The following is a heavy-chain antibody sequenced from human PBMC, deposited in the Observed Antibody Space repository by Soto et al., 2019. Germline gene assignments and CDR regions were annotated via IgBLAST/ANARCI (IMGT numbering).Heavy chain of an antibody. CDR3: ARGIAVAGTIDYYYYYGMDV. CDR1: GYTFTSYG. Sequence: ASVKVSCKASGYTFTSYGISWVRQAPGQGLEWMGWISAYNGNTNYAQKLQGRVTMTTDTSTSTAYMELRSLRSDDTAVYYCARGIAVAGTIDYYYYYGMDVWGQGTTVTVSS. CDR2: ISAYNGNT. D-gene: IGHD6-19*01. V-gene: IGHV1-18*01. J-gene: IGHJ6*02.